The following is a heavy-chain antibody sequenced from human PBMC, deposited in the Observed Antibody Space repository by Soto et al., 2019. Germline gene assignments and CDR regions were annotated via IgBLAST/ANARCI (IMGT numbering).Heavy chain of an antibody. CDR1: GGSFSGYY. CDR2: INHSGST. J-gene: IGHJ5*02. Sequence: QVQLQQWGAGLLKPSETLSLTCAVYGGSFSGYYWSWIRQPPGKGLEWIGEINHSGSTNYNPSLKSRVTISVDTSKNQFSLKLSSVTAADTALYYCARHIAFKVLGYCSGGSCYSRPFDPWGQGTLVTVSS. CDR3: ARHIAFKVLGYCSGGSCYSRPFDP. V-gene: IGHV4-34*01. D-gene: IGHD2-15*01.